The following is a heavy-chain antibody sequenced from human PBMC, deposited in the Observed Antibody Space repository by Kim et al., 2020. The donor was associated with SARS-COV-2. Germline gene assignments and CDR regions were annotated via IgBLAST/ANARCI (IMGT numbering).Heavy chain of an antibody. Sequence: SETLSLTCTVSGGSISSGGYYWSWIRQHPGKGLEWIGYIYYSGSTYYNPSLKSRVTISVDTSKNQFSLKLSSVTAADTAVYYCARQSGRFYCSGGSCYNNWFDPWGQGTLVTVSS. CDR3: ARQSGRFYCSGGSCYNNWFDP. CDR2: IYYSGST. J-gene: IGHJ5*02. CDR1: GGSISSGGYY. D-gene: IGHD2-15*01. V-gene: IGHV4-31*03.